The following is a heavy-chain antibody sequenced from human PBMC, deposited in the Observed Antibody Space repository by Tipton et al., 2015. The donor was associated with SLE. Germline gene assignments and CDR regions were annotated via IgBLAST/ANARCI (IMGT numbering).Heavy chain of an antibody. J-gene: IGHJ4*02. CDR2: IYTSGST. Sequence: LRLSCTVSGGSISGYYWSWIRQPAGKGLEWIGRIYTSGSTDYNPSLKSRVTLSIDTSRNQFSLNLNSLTAADTALYYCAVCSSGPFYFDYWGQGTLVTVSS. D-gene: IGHD6-25*01. CDR3: AVCSSGPFYFDY. V-gene: IGHV4-4*07. CDR1: GGSISGYY.